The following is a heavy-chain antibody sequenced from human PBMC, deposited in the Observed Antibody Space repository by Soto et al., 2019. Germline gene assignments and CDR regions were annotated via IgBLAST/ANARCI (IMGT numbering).Heavy chain of an antibody. CDR2: ISYDGSNK. CDR3: AKAHCSSTSCYPNYYYYYGMDV. V-gene: IGHV3-30*18. CDR1: GFTFSSYG. Sequence: QVQLVESGGGVVQPGRSLRLSCAASGFTFSSYGMHWVRQAPGKGLEWVAVISYDGSNKYYADSVKGRFTISRDNSKNTLYLRMNSLRAEDTAVYYCAKAHCSSTSCYPNYYYYYGMDVWGQGTTVTVSS. J-gene: IGHJ6*02. D-gene: IGHD2-2*01.